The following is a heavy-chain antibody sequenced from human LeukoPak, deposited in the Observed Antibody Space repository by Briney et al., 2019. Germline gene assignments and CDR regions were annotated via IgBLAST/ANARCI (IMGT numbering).Heavy chain of an antibody. CDR3: ARGPYSYDSSGCFDY. CDR2: IYTSGST. J-gene: IGHJ4*02. D-gene: IGHD3-22*01. CDR1: GGSISSGNYY. V-gene: IGHV4-61*02. Sequence: PSETLSLTCTVSGGSISSGNYYWSWIRQPAGKGLEWIGRIYTSGSTNYNPSLKSRVTISVDTSKNQFSLKLSSVTAADTAVYYCARGPYSYDSSGCFDYWGQGTLVTVSS.